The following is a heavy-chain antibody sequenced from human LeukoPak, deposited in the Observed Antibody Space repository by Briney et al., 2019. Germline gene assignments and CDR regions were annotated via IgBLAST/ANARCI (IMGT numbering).Heavy chain of an antibody. V-gene: IGHV3-53*01. CDR2: IYSGGST. D-gene: IGHD3-22*01. CDR1: GFTVSSNY. CDR3: AREYYDNSGGEDAFDI. J-gene: IGHJ3*02. Sequence: PGGSLRPSCAASGFTVSSNYMNWVRQAPGKGLEWVSVIYSGGSTFYADSVEGRFTISRDNSNNTLYLQMNSLRAEDTAMYYCAREYYDNSGGEDAFDIWGPGTMVTVSS.